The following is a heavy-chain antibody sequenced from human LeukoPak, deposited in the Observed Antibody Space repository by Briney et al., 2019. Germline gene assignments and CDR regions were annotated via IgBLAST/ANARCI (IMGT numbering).Heavy chain of an antibody. D-gene: IGHD3-10*01. J-gene: IGHJ4*02. CDR2: ISAYNGNT. Sequence: ASVKVSCKASGYTFTSYGISWVRQAPGQGLEWMGWISAYNGNTNYAQKLQGRVTMTTDTSTSTAYMELRSLRSDDTAVYYCAREGTGYYGSGSYYNPLFHYWGQGTLVTVSS. V-gene: IGHV1-18*01. CDR3: AREGTGYYGSGSYYNPLFHY. CDR1: GYTFTSYG.